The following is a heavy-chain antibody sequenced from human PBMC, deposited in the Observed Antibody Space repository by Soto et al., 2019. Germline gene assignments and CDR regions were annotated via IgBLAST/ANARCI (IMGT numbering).Heavy chain of an antibody. V-gene: IGHV1-69*01. CDR3: AREEGVAAAGTGNWFDP. D-gene: IGHD6-13*01. Sequence: QVQLVQSGAAVKKPGSSVKVSCKASGGTFSSYAISWVRQAPGQGLEWMGGIIPIFGTANYAQKFQGRVTITADESTSTAYMELSSLRSEDTAVYYCAREEGVAAAGTGNWFDPWGQGTLVTVSS. J-gene: IGHJ5*02. CDR1: GGTFSSYA. CDR2: IIPIFGTA.